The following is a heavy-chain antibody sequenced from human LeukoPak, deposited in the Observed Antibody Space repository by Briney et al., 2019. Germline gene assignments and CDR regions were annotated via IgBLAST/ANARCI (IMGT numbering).Heavy chain of an antibody. V-gene: IGHV1-46*01. CDR3: ARIRDGYNDAYDI. D-gene: IGHD5-24*01. CDR2: INPGGDNT. J-gene: IGHJ3*02. Sequence: SVTVSFKASGYTFTKSYIHWVRQAPGQRLEWMGLINPGGDNTNYAQNFQGRVTMTSDTSARTVYMELSSLRSEDTAIYYCARIRDGYNDAYDIWGQGTVVTVPS. CDR1: GYTFTKSY.